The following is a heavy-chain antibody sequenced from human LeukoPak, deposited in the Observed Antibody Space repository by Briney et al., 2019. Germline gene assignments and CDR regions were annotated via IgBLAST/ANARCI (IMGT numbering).Heavy chain of an antibody. Sequence: PGGSLRLSCAASGFTFSSYEMNWVRQAPGKGLEWVSYISSSGSTIYYADSVKGRFTISRDNAKNSLYLQMNSLRAEDTAVYYCAREGCSSTSCYPDYWGQGTLVTVSS. CDR1: GFTFSSYE. CDR2: ISSSGSTI. CDR3: AREGCSSTSCYPDY. J-gene: IGHJ4*02. D-gene: IGHD2-2*01. V-gene: IGHV3-48*03.